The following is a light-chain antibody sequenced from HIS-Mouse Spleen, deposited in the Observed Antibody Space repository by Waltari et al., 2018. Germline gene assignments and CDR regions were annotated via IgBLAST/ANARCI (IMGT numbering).Light chain of an antibody. V-gene: IGLV1-47*01. CDR3: AAWDDSLSGPV. J-gene: IGLJ3*02. CDR1: SSNIGSNY. Sequence: QSVLTQPPSASGTPGQRVTISCSGSSSNIGSNYVYWYQQLPGTAPKLLIYRHNQRPSGVPARFSGSKSGTSASLAISGLRSEDEADYYCAAWDDSLSGPVFGGGTKLTVL. CDR2: RHN.